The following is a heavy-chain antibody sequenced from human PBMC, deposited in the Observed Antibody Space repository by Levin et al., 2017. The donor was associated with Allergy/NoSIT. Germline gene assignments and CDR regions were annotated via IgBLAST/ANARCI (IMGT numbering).Heavy chain of an antibody. J-gene: IGHJ3*01. CDR3: AKEAFNWNQAFDV. CDR2: IGGSGDIP. D-gene: IGHD1-20*01. Sequence: GGSLRLSCAASGFTFSSYAMSWVRQAPGKGLEWVSAIGGSGDIPYYADSVKGRLTISRDNSKNTLYLQMTSLRAEDTAVYYCAKEAFNWNQAFDVWGQGTMVTVSS. CDR1: GFTFSSYA. V-gene: IGHV3-23*01.